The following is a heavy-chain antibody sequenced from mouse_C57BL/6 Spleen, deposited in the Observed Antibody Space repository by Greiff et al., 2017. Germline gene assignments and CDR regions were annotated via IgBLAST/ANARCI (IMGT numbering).Heavy chain of an antibody. V-gene: IGHV1-80*01. Sequence: VQLQQSGAELVKPGASVKISCKASGYAFSSYWMNWVKQRPGKGLEWIGQIYPGDGDTNYNGKFKGKATLTADKSSSTAYMQLSSLTSEDSAVYFCAREGITTFGFFDYWGQGTTLTVSS. CDR3: AREGITTFGFFDY. J-gene: IGHJ2*01. D-gene: IGHD1-1*01. CDR2: IYPGDGDT. CDR1: GYAFSSYW.